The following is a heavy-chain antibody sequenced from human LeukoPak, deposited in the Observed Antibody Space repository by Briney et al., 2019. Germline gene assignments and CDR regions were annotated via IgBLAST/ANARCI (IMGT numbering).Heavy chain of an antibody. V-gene: IGHV1-8*01. CDR1: GYTFTSYD. CDR2: MNPNSGNT. CDR3: ARALSWTTNSYYYIDV. J-gene: IGHJ6*03. Sequence: ASVKVSCKASGYTFTSYDINGVRQATGQGLEWMGWMNPNSGNTGYAQKFQGRVTMTKNTSITTAYMELSSLRSEDTAVYYCARALSWTTNSYYYIDVWGKGTTVTVSS. D-gene: IGHD2-8*01.